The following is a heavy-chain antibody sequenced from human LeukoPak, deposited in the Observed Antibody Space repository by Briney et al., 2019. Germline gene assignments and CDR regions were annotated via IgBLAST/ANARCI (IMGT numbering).Heavy chain of an antibody. D-gene: IGHD2-15*01. Sequence: PGGSLRLSCAASGFTFSSYAMSWVRQAPGKGLEWVSAISGSGGSTCYADSVKGRFTISRGNSKNTLYLQMNSLRAEDTAVYYCAKDQRSGGSCYDYWGQGTLVTVSS. CDR3: AKDQRSGGSCYDY. CDR1: GFTFSSYA. J-gene: IGHJ4*02. V-gene: IGHV3-23*01. CDR2: ISGSGGST.